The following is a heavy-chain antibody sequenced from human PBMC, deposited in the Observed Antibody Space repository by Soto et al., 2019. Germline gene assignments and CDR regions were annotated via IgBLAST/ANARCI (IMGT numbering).Heavy chain of an antibody. CDR3: ARQDRTVAGYYYYGMDV. Sequence: GESLKISCKGSGYSFTSYWIGWVRLMPGKGLEWMGIIYPGDSDTRYSPSFQGQVTISADKSISTAYLQWSSLKASDTAMYYCARQDRTVAGYYYYGMDVWGQGTTVTVSS. CDR1: GYSFTSYW. J-gene: IGHJ6*02. D-gene: IGHD6-19*01. CDR2: IYPGDSDT. V-gene: IGHV5-51*01.